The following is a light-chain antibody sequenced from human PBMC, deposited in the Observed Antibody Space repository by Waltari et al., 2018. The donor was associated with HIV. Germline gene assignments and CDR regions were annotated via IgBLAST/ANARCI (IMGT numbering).Light chain of an antibody. Sequence: DIQMTKSPSSMSASVGDRVTITCRASQSVSSYLNWYQQKPGKAPKLLIYAASILQSGVPARFSGSGSGTDFTLTINSLQPEDFATYYCQESYSSPFTFGPGTQVDIK. V-gene: IGKV1-39*01. CDR2: AAS. J-gene: IGKJ3*01. CDR3: QESYSSPFT. CDR1: QSVSSY.